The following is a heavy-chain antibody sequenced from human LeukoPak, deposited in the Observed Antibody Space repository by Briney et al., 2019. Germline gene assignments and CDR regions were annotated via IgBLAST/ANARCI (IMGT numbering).Heavy chain of an antibody. CDR1: GFTFNSYS. V-gene: IGHV3-23*01. D-gene: IGHD2-21*02. CDR3: AREPPHCGGDCFSLLDN. J-gene: IGHJ4*02. Sequence: PGGSLRLSCAASGFTFNSYSMSWVRQAPGKGLEWVSLISGSGGHTYYADSVEGRFTISRDDSKNTLYLEMNNLRAEDTAVFYCAREPPHCGGDCFSLLDNWGQGTLVIVSS. CDR2: ISGSGGHT.